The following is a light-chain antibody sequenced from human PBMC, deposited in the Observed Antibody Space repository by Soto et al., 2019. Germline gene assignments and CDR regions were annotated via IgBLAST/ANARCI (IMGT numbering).Light chain of an antibody. Sequence: IVMTQSPATLSVSPGERATLSCRASQSVNDNLAWYQQKLGQAPRLLIYDASTRATDIPARFSGSGSGTDFTLTISSLHSEDFAVYYCHQYKRWPSFDGGTKVEIK. CDR2: DAS. CDR3: HQYKRWPS. CDR1: QSVNDN. J-gene: IGKJ4*01. V-gene: IGKV3-15*01.